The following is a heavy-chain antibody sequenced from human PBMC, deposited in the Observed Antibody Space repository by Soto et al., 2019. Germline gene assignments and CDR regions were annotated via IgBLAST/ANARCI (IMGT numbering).Heavy chain of an antibody. CDR2: IIPIFGTA. CDR1: GGTFSSYA. CDR3: ARDGKRIAAAGYFDY. Sequence: QVQLVQSGAEVKKPGSSVKVSCKASGGTFSSYAISWVRQAPGQGLEWMGGIIPIFGTANYAQKFQGRVTITADKSTSTAYMELSSLRSEDTAVYYCARDGKRIAAAGYFDYWRQGTLVTVSS. D-gene: IGHD6-13*01. J-gene: IGHJ4*02. V-gene: IGHV1-69*06.